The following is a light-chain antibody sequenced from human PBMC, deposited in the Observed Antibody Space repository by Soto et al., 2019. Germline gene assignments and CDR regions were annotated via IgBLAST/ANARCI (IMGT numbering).Light chain of an antibody. CDR2: AAS. J-gene: IGKJ1*01. CDR3: QHYSSSRWT. V-gene: IGKV3-20*01. CDR1: QSVSSRS. Sequence: EIVLTQSPGPLSLSPGERATLSCRASQSVSSRSLAWYQQKPGQAPRLLIYAASSRATGIPDRFSGGGSGTDFTLTISRLEPEDFAVYYCQHYSSSRWTFGQGTKVEIK.